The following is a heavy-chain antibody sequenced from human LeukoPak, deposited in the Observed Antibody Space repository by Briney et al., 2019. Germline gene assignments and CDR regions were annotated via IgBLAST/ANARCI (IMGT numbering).Heavy chain of an antibody. CDR3: AREARYCSSSSCDYFDY. D-gene: IGHD2-15*01. Sequence: GGSLRLSCAGSGFTFSAYTINWVRQAPGKGLEWVSSISSNGAYIYYADSLRGRFTISRDNAKNSLYLQMNSLRAEDTAVYYCAREARYCSSSSCDYFDYRGQGTLVTVSS. V-gene: IGHV3-21*01. J-gene: IGHJ4*02. CDR2: ISSNGAYI. CDR1: GFTFSAYT.